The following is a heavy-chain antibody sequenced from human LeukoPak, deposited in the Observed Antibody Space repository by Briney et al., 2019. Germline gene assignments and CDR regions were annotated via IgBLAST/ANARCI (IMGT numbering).Heavy chain of an antibody. CDR3: ARRPYCSGGSCPYYFDY. Sequence: GGSLRLSCATSGFTFSSYAMSWVRQAPGKGLEWVSVISGGGDSTYYADSVKGRFTISKDNSKNTLYLQMNSLRAEDTAVYYCARRPYCSGGSCPYYFDYWGQGTPVTVSS. CDR1: GFTFSSYA. CDR2: ISGGGDST. V-gene: IGHV3-23*01. D-gene: IGHD2-15*01. J-gene: IGHJ4*02.